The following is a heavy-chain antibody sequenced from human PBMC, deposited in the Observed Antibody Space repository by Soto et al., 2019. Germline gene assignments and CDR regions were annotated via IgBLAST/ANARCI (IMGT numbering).Heavy chain of an antibody. J-gene: IGHJ6*02. CDR1: GGSISSNY. CDR2: IYYIGNT. D-gene: IGHD3-3*01. V-gene: IGHV4-59*08. CDR3: ARTTYYDFWSGPTYGMDV. Sequence: SETLSLTCTVSGGSISSNYWSWIRQPPGKGLEWIGYIYYIGNTNYNPSIKSRITISIDTSKNQFSLKLSSVTAADTAVYYCARTTYYDFWSGPTYGMDVWGQGTTVTVS.